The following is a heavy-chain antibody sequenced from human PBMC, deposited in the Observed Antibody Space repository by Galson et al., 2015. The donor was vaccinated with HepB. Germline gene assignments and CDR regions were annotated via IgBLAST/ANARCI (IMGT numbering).Heavy chain of an antibody. J-gene: IGHJ3*01. CDR2: ISWNSGSI. D-gene: IGHD4-11*01. CDR3: AKGVQTTFGVHASDV. V-gene: IGHV3-9*01. Sequence: SLRLSCAASGFAFDDYAMHWVRQAPGKGLEWVSGISWNSGSIGYADSVKGRFTISRDNSKNSLYLQMSSLRVEDTALYYCAKGVQTTFGVHASDVWGQGTLVTVSS. CDR1: GFAFDDYA.